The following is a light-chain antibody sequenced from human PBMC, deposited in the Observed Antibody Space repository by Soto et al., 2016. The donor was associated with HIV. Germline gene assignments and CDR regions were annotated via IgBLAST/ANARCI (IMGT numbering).Light chain of an antibody. CDR3: QAWDSSTARVV. J-gene: IGLJ2*01. CDR2: QDT. V-gene: IGLV3-1*01. Sequence: SYELTQPPSVSVSPGQTASITCSGDKLGNKYACWYQQKPGQSPVLVIFQDTKRPSGIPERFFGSNSGNTATLTISETQAMDEADYYCQAWDSSTARVVFGGGTKLTV. CDR1: KLGNKY.